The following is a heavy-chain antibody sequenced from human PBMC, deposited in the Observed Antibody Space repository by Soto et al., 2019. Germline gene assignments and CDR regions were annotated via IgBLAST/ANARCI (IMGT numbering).Heavy chain of an antibody. CDR2: ISGSGDTT. V-gene: IGHV3-23*01. CDR3: ARDEVVVPAAACLDY. D-gene: IGHD2-2*01. Sequence: PGGSLRLSCAGSGFIFSTYAMSWVRQAPGKGLEWVSGISGSGDTTHYAGSVKGRFTISRDNSKNTLYLQMDSLRAEDTAVYYCARDEVVVPAAACLDYWGQGTLVTVSS. CDR1: GFIFSTYA. J-gene: IGHJ4*02.